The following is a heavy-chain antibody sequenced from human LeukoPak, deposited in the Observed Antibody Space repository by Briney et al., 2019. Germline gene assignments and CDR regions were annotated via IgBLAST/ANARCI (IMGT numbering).Heavy chain of an antibody. Sequence: SETLSLTCTVSGGSISRYYWSWIRQPAGKGLEWIGRIYTSGSTNYNPSLKSRVTISVNKTKNQFSLKLSSVTAADTAVYYCARDAGPVYSSSWYFDYWGQGTLVTVSS. D-gene: IGHD6-13*01. CDR2: IYTSGST. CDR3: ARDAGPVYSSSWYFDY. J-gene: IGHJ4*02. V-gene: IGHV4-4*07. CDR1: GGSISRYY.